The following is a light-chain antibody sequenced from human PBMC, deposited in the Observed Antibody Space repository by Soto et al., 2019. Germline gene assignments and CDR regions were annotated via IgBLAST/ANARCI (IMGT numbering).Light chain of an antibody. CDR1: QSLVFSDGNTY. J-gene: IGKJ1*01. CDR2: QVS. V-gene: IGKV2-24*01. CDR3: VQGSQFPRT. Sequence: DIVLTQTPISSPVTLGQPASISCRSSQSLVFSDGNTYLSWLHQRPGQPPRLLIYQVSNRFSGVSDRVSGSGAGTDFTLKISRVEAEDVGVYYCVQGSQFPRTFGRVTMVEI.